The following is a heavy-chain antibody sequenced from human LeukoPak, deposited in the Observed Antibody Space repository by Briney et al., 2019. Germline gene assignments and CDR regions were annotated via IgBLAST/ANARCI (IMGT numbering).Heavy chain of an antibody. CDR2: INPSGGST. Sequence: GASEKVSCKASVYTFTSYYMHWVRQAPGQGLEWMGIINPSGGSTSYAQKFQGRVTVTRDTSTSTVYMELSSLRSEDTAVYYCAGGRGLTGYLTLDPWDQGTLVTVSS. J-gene: IGHJ5*02. D-gene: IGHD3-9*01. V-gene: IGHV1-46*01. CDR3: AGGRGLTGYLTLDP. CDR1: VYTFTSYY.